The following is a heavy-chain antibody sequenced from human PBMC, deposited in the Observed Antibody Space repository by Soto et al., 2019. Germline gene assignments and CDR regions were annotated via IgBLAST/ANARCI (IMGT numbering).Heavy chain of an antibody. CDR3: VRRHYDILTGQPYHLDF. Sequence: GESLKISFKGSGYRFSTFWICWVRQVPVKGLESVAIIYPDQSRAMYSPAFQGQVTISVDKSIRTAYLQWDSLKASDTASYYCVRRHYDILTGQPYHLDFSGPGTLLTLSP. CDR1: GYRFSTFW. J-gene: IGHJ4*02. D-gene: IGHD3-9*01. CDR2: IYPDQSRA. V-gene: IGHV5-51*01.